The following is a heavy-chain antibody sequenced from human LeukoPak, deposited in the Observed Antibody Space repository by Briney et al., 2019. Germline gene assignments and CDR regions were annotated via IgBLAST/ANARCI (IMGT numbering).Heavy chain of an antibody. D-gene: IGHD1-26*01. CDR2: ISSSGSTI. CDR1: GITFSSYS. V-gene: IGHV3-48*04. CDR3: ARVYWELGTFDY. J-gene: IGHJ4*02. Sequence: PGGSLRLSCAASGITFSSYSMNWVRQAPGKGLEWVSYISSSGSTIDYADSVKGRFTISRDNAKNSLYLQMNSLRAEDTAVYYCARVYWELGTFDYWGQGTLVTVSS.